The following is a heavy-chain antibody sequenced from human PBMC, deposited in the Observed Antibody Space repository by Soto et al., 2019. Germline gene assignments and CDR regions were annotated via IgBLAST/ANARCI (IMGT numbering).Heavy chain of an antibody. D-gene: IGHD4-17*01. CDR2: IWYDGSNK. Sequence: GGSLRLSCAASGFTFSSYGMHWVRQAPGKGLEWVAVIWYDGSNKYYADSVKGRFTISRDNSKNTLYLQMNSLRAEDTAVYYCARDGDYGDYEYYYYYMGVWGKGTTVTVSS. CDR1: GFTFSSYG. V-gene: IGHV3-33*01. CDR3: ARDGDYGDYEYYYYYMGV. J-gene: IGHJ6*03.